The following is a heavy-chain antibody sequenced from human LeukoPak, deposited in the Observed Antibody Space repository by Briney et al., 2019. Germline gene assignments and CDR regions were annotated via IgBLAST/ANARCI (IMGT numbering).Heavy chain of an antibody. D-gene: IGHD2/OR15-2a*01. CDR2: ISPIDSTT. CDR1: GYSFTNYW. CDR3: ARHGSFSSQTNYPDY. V-gene: IGHV5-51*01. Sequence: GESLKISCQGSGYSFTNYWIGWVRQMPGEGLEWVAIISPIDSTTKYRPSFQGRVTISADKSISTAYLQWSSLRASDTAMYYCARHGSFSSQTNYPDYWGQGTLVTVSS. J-gene: IGHJ4*02.